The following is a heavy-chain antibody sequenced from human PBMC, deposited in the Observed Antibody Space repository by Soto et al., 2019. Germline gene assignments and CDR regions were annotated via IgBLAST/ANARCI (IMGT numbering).Heavy chain of an antibody. CDR1: GYTFTSYA. CDR2: INAGNGNT. V-gene: IGHV1-3*05. D-gene: IGHD3-22*01. CDR3: ARDLTYYYDSSGYYLDAFDI. Sequence: QVQLVQSGAEEKKPGASVKVSCKASGYTFTSYAMHWVRQAPGQRLEWMGWINAGNGNTKYSQKFQGRVTITRDTSASTAYMELSSLRSDDTAVYYCARDLTYYYDSSGYYLDAFDIWGQGTMVTVSS. J-gene: IGHJ3*02.